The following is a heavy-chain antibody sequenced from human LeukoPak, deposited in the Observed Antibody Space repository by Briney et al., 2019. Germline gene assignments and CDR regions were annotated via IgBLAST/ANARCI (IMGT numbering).Heavy chain of an antibody. D-gene: IGHD2-2*01. J-gene: IGHJ4*02. V-gene: IGHV1-2*02. Sequence: ASVKVSCKASGYTFTGYYMHWVRQAPGQGLEWMGWINPNSGGTNYAQKFQGRVTMTRDTSISTAYMELSRLRSDDTAVYYCARVVPAAPECFDYWGQGTLVAVSS. CDR2: INPNSGGT. CDR1: GYTFTGYY. CDR3: ARVVPAAPECFDY.